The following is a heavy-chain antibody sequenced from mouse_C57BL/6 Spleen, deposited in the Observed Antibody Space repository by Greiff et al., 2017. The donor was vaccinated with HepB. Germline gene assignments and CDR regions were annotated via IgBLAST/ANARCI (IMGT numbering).Heavy chain of an antibody. V-gene: IGHV7-3*01. CDR3: ARESHYYGSSYGYFDV. CDR2: IRNKANGYTT. Sequence: EVKVVESGGGLVQPGGSLSLSCAASGFTFTDYYMSWVRQPPGKALEWLGFIRNKANGYTTEYSASVKGRFTISRDNSQSILYLQMNALRAEDSATYYCARESHYYGSSYGYFDVWGTGTTVTVSS. J-gene: IGHJ1*03. CDR1: GFTFTDYY. D-gene: IGHD1-1*01.